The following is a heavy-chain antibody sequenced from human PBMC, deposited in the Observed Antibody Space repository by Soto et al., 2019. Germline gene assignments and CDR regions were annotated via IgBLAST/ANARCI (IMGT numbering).Heavy chain of an antibody. CDR2: IYSGGST. Sequence: GGSLRRSCAASGFTVSSNYMSWVRQAPGKVLELVSVIYSGGSTYYADSVKGRFTISRDNSKNTLYLQMKSLRAEDTAVYYCARDNYNSGYDNHYYYFGTDVWGEGTTETVSS. CDR1: GFTVSSNY. J-gene: IGHJ6*02. D-gene: IGHD5-12*01. CDR3: ARDNYNSGYDNHYYYFGTDV. V-gene: IGHV3-53*01.